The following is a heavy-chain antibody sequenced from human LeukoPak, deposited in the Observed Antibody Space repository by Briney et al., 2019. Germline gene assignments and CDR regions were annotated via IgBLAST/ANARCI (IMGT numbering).Heavy chain of an antibody. Sequence: ASVKVSCKASGYTFPSYFMHWVRQAPGQGLEWMGMINPTGGSTTYAQKFQGRVTMTRDTSTSTVYMELSSLRSDDTAVYYCARDHLLVSFGIAAAGIPFDYWGQGTLVTVSS. J-gene: IGHJ4*02. CDR1: GYTFPSYF. V-gene: IGHV1-46*01. D-gene: IGHD6-13*01. CDR2: INPTGGST. CDR3: ARDHLLVSFGIAAAGIPFDY.